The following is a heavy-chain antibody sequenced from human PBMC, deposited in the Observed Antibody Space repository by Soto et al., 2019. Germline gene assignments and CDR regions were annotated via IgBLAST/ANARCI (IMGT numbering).Heavy chain of an antibody. CDR2: ISSSSSTI. V-gene: IGHV3-48*01. D-gene: IGHD5-18*01. CDR3: ASDGGYSYGPFDY. CDR1: GFTFSSYS. Sequence: EVQLVESGGGLVQPGGSLRLSCAASGFTFSSYSMNWVRQAPGKGLEWVSYISSSSSTIYYAASVKGRFTIARDNAKNSLYLQINILRAEDTAVYYCASDGGYSYGPFDYCGQGTLVTVSS. J-gene: IGHJ4*02.